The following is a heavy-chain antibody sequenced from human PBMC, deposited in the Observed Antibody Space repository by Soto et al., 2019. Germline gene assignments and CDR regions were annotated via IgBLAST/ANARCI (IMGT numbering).Heavy chain of an antibody. V-gene: IGHV3-48*01. D-gene: IGHD2-15*01. CDR3: XXXPSGIVVVVAAEGFDY. CDR1: GFTFSSYS. J-gene: IGHJ4*02. CDR2: ISSSSSTI. Sequence: GGSLRLSCAASGFTFSSYSMNWVRQAPGKGLEWVSYISSSSSTIYYAGSVKGRFTISRDNAKNSLYLQMDSLRAEDTAVYYXXXXPSGIVVVVAAEGFDYWGQGTLVTVSS.